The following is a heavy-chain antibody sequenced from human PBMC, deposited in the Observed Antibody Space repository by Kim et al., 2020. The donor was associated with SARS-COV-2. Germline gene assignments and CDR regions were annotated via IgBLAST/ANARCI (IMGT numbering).Heavy chain of an antibody. J-gene: IGHJ4*02. V-gene: IGHV1-69*01. D-gene: IGHD3-9*01. Sequence: KFQGRVTITADESTSTAYMELSSLRSEDTAVYYCLLVIESGIVMPRGFDYWGQGTLVTVSS. CDR3: LLVIESGIVMPRGFDY.